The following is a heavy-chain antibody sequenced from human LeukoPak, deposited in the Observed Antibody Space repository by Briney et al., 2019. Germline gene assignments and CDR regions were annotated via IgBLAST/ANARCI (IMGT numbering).Heavy chain of an antibody. CDR1: GFTFDDCA. CDR2: ISLNGGSI. J-gene: IGHJ6*03. V-gene: IGHV3-9*01. D-gene: IGHD2-2*01. CDR3: ARESVVVVPAGIRDYYMDV. Sequence: PGGSLRLSCAASGFTFDDCAMHWVRQAPGKGREWVSGISLNGGSIGYADSVKGRFTSSRDNAKNSLYLQMNSLRAEDTAVYYCARESVVVVPAGIRDYYMDVWGKGTTVTVSS.